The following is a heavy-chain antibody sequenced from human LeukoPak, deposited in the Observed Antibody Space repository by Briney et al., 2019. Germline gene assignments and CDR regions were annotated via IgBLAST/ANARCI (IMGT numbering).Heavy chain of an antibody. CDR3: ARARRDSGYYNVDY. D-gene: IGHD3-3*01. V-gene: IGHV4-34*01. Sequence: SETLSLTCAVYGGSFSGYYWSWIRQPPGKGLEWIGEINHSRNTNYNPSLKSRVTISVDTSKNQFSLKVSSVTAADTAVYYCARARRDSGYYNVDYWGQGTLVTVSS. J-gene: IGHJ4*02. CDR1: GGSFSGYY. CDR2: INHSRNT.